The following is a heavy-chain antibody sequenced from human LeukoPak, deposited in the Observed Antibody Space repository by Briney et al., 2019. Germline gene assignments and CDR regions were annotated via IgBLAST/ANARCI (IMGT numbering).Heavy chain of an antibody. D-gene: IGHD7-27*01. Sequence: ASVKVSCKASGYTFSSDVISWVRQAPGQGLEWMGWINPNSGGTNYAQKFQGRVTMTRDTSISTAYMELSRLRSDDTAVYYCARVPRSLTGDYYWGQGTLVTVSS. CDR1: GYTFSSDV. CDR2: INPNSGGT. CDR3: ARVPRSLTGDYY. J-gene: IGHJ4*02. V-gene: IGHV1-2*02.